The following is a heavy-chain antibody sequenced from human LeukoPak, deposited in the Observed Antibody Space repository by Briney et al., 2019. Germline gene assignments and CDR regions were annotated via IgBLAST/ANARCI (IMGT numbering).Heavy chain of an antibody. Sequence: GESLKISCKASGYSFTNYWIGWVRQMSGKGLEWMGITNPGDSNARYSPSLQGQVNISADKSINTAYLQWSSLQASDTAVYYCARLKGDFWSGHFYYYYVMDVWDQGTTVTVSS. CDR2: TNPGDSNA. D-gene: IGHD3-3*01. CDR1: GYSFTNYW. J-gene: IGHJ6*02. CDR3: ARLKGDFWSGHFYYYYVMDV. V-gene: IGHV5-51*01.